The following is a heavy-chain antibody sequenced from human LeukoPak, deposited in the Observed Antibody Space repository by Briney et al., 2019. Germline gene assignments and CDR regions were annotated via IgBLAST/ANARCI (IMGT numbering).Heavy chain of an antibody. CDR2: ISGSGGST. CDR3: ASSPIAVAAPRYFDY. D-gene: IGHD6-19*01. Sequence: GGSLRLSCAASGFTFSSYAMSWVRQAPGKGLEWVSAISGSGGSTYYADSVKGRFTISRDNSKNTLYLQMNSLRAEDTAVYYCASSPIAVAAPRYFDYWGQGTLVTVSS. CDR1: GFTFSSYA. V-gene: IGHV3-23*01. J-gene: IGHJ4*02.